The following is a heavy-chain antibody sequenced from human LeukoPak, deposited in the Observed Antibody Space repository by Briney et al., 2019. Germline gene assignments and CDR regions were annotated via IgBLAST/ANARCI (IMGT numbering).Heavy chain of an antibody. J-gene: IGHJ4*02. CDR3: ARTDCSSTSCYGGTFDY. D-gene: IGHD2-2*01. Sequence: PSETLSLTCTVSGGSISSYYWSWIRQPPGKGLEWIGYIYYSGSTNYNPSLKSRVTISVDTSKNQFSLKLSSVTAADTAVYYCARTDCSSTSCYGGTFDYWGQGTLVTVSS. CDR1: GGSISSYY. CDR2: IYYSGST. V-gene: IGHV4-59*01.